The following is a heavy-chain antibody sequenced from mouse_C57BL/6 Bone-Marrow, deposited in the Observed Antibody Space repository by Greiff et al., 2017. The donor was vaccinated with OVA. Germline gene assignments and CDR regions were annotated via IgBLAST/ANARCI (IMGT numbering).Heavy chain of an antibody. V-gene: IGHV1-81*01. CDR3: ARSLYYRNYDYAMDY. CDR1: GYTFTSYG. Sequence: VQLQQSGAELARPGASVKLSCKASGYTFTSYGISWVKQRTGPGLEWIGEIYPRSGNTYYNEKFKGKATLTADKSSSTAYMELRRLTSEDSAVYFCARSLYYRNYDYAMDYWGQGTSVTVSS. D-gene: IGHD2-5*01. CDR2: IYPRSGNT. J-gene: IGHJ4*01.